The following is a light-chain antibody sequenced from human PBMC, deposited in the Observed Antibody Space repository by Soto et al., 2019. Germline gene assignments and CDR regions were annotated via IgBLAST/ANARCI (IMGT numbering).Light chain of an antibody. CDR3: QQLNSDPPFT. J-gene: IGKJ3*01. V-gene: IGKV1-9*01. CDR2: AAS. CDR1: QGISSY. Sequence: IPLTQSPSSLSASVGDRVTITCRASQGISSYLAWYQQKPGKAPKLLIYAASTLQSRVPSRFSGSGSGTDFTLTISSLQPEDFATYYCQQLNSDPPFTFGPGTKVDIK.